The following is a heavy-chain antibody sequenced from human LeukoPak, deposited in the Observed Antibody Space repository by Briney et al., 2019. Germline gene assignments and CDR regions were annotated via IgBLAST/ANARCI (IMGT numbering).Heavy chain of an antibody. J-gene: IGHJ6*03. V-gene: IGHV4-59*01. Sequence: SETLSLTCTVSGGSISSYYWSWIRQPPGKGLEWIGYIYYSGSTNYNPSLKSRVTISVDTSKNQFSLKLSSVTAADTAVYYCARVVTYYYYMDVWGKGTTVTVSS. CDR1: GGSISSYY. D-gene: IGHD1-26*01. CDR3: ARVVTYYYYMDV. CDR2: IYYSGST.